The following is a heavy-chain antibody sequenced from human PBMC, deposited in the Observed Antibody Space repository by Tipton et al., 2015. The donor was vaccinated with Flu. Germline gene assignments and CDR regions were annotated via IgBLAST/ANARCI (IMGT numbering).Heavy chain of an antibody. D-gene: IGHD5-24*01. V-gene: IGHV6-1*01. CDR1: GDSVSSNSAA. J-gene: IGHJ6*02. CDR2: TYYRSKWYN. CDR3: ARDLRGVLLSSYNIGLGHNSYFGTDV. Sequence: GLVKPSQTLSLTCAISGDSVSSNSAAWNWIRQSPSRGLEWLGRTYYRSKWYNDYAVSVKSRITINPDTSKNQFSLQLNSVTPEDTAVYYCARDLRGVLLSSYNIGLGHNSYFGTDVWGQGTTVTVS.